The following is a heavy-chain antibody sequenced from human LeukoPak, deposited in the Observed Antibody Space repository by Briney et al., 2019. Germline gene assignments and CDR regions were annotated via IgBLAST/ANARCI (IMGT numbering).Heavy chain of an antibody. CDR1: GYTFIIYG. J-gene: IGHJ4*02. D-gene: IGHD3-22*01. Sequence: ASVKVSCKASGYTFIIYGISWVRQAPGQGLEWMGWTSADNGHTNYARKLQGRVTLTTDTSTSTAYMELRSLRSDDTAVYYCARDSDSTGYVVPDYWGQGTLVTVSS. CDR2: TSADNGHT. CDR3: ARDSDSTGYVVPDY. V-gene: IGHV1-18*01.